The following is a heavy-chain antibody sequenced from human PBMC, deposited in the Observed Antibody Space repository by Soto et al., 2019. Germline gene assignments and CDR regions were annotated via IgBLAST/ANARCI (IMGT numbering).Heavy chain of an antibody. D-gene: IGHD1-20*01. J-gene: IGHJ2*01. CDR1: EFTLSDHY. CDR2: TRNKANSYTT. CDR3: ARNNGLNRYFDL. V-gene: IGHV3-72*01. Sequence: LRLSCAAAEFTLSDHYMDWVRQAPGKGLEWIGRTRNKANSYTTEYAASVKGRFTISRDDSKDSLYLQMSSLKTEDTAVYYCARNNGLNRYFDLWGRGTLVTVSS.